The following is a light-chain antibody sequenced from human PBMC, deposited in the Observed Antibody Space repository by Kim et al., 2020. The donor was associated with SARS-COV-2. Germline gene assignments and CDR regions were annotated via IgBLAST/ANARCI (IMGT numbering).Light chain of an antibody. Sequence: SSELTQDPAVSVALGQTVRITWQGDSLRSYYASWYQQKPGQAPVLVIYGKNNRPSGIPDRFSGSSSGNTASLTITGAQAEDEADYYCNSRDSSGNRVFGG. CDR3: NSRDSSGNRV. J-gene: IGLJ2*01. CDR1: SLRSYY. CDR2: GKN. V-gene: IGLV3-19*01.